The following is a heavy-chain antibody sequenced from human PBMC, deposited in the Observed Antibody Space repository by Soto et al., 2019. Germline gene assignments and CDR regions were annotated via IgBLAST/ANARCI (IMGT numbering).Heavy chain of an antibody. CDR2: IYYSGST. J-gene: IGHJ5*02. CDR3: ASERPDGSRLDP. V-gene: IGHV4-30-4*01. CDR1: GGSISSGDYY. Sequence: QVQLQESGPGLVKPSQTLSLTCTVSGGSISSGDYYWSWIRQPPGKGLEWIGYIYYSGSTYYTPTLKCRVTISVDTSKNQFSLKLSSVTAADTAVYYCASERPDGSRLDPWGQGTLVTVSS. D-gene: IGHD6-13*01.